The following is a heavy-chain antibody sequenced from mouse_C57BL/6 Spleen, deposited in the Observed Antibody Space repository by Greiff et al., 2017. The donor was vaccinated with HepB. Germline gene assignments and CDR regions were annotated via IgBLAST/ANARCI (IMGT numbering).Heavy chain of an antibody. J-gene: IGHJ4*01. CDR3: ARLPLTGTDAMDY. V-gene: IGHV1-80*01. D-gene: IGHD4-1*01. CDR2: IYPGDGDT. CDR1: GYAFSSYW. Sequence: VQRVESGAELVKPGASVKISCKASGYAFSSYWMNWVKQRPGQGLEWIGQIYPGDGDTNYNGKFKGKATLTADKSSSTAYMQLSSLTSEDSAVYFCARLPLTGTDAMDYWGQGTSVTVSS.